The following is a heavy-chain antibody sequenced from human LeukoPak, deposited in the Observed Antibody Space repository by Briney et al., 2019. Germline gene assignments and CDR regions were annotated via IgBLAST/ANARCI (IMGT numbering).Heavy chain of an antibody. Sequence: PSGTLSLTCTVSGASISPYYWNWIRQPAGKGLEWIGRLYPSGSTDYNPSLKSRVTMSVDTSKNQFSLKVTSVTAADTAIYYCARDISGSLYFDYWGQGILVSVSA. J-gene: IGHJ4*02. CDR3: ARDISGSLYFDY. CDR2: LYPSGST. CDR1: GASISPYY. D-gene: IGHD3-10*01. V-gene: IGHV4-4*07.